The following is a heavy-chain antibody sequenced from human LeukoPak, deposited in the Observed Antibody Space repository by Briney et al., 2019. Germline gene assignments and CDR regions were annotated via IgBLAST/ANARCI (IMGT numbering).Heavy chain of an antibody. CDR1: GYTFTSYD. Sequence: ASVKFSCKASGYTFTSYDINWVRQATGQGLEWMGWMNPNSGNTGYAQKFQGRVTMTRNTSISTAYMELSSLRSEDTAVYYCARGLSRVWLVRGRARDFDYWGQGTLVTVSS. CDR2: MNPNSGNT. CDR3: ARGLSRVWLVRGRARDFDY. V-gene: IGHV1-8*01. J-gene: IGHJ4*02. D-gene: IGHD6-19*01.